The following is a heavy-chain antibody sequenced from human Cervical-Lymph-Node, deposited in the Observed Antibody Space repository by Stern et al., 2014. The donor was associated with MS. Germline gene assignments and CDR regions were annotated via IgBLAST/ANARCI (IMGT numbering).Heavy chain of an antibody. Sequence: MQLVESGGGVVQPGRSLRLSCAASGFTFSSYGMHWVRQAPGKGLEWAAVIWYDGSNKYYADSVKGRFTISRDNSKNTLYLQMNSLRAEDTAVYYCARGGGSWGYFDYWGQGTLVTVSS. J-gene: IGHJ4*02. D-gene: IGHD1-26*01. CDR3: ARGGGSWGYFDY. V-gene: IGHV3-33*01. CDR2: IWYDGSNK. CDR1: GFTFSSYG.